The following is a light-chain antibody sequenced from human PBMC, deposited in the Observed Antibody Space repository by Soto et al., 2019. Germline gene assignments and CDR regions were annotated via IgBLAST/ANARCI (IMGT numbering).Light chain of an antibody. Sequence: QSALTQPASVSGSPGQSIAISCTGTSSDVPKYNLVSWYQQHPGKAPKLIIFEDTKRPSGISNRFSASKSGNTASLRISGLQAEDEADYYCCSYSALSTWVFGGGTKLTVL. CDR3: CSYSALSTWV. J-gene: IGLJ3*02. CDR1: SSDVPKYNL. CDR2: EDT. V-gene: IGLV2-23*01.